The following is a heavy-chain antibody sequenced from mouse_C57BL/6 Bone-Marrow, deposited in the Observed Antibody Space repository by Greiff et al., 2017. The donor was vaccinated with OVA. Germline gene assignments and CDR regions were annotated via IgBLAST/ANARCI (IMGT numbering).Heavy chain of an antibody. J-gene: IGHJ4*01. Sequence: QVQLQQPGAELVMPGASVKLSCKASGYTFTSYWMHWVKQRPGQGLEWIGEIDPSDSYTNYNQKFKGKSTLTVDKSSSTAYMQLSSLTSEDSAVYYCAIRGVDYWGQGTSVTVSS. CDR2: IDPSDSYT. CDR1: GYTFTSYW. V-gene: IGHV1-69*01. D-gene: IGHD1-1*01. CDR3: AIRGVDY.